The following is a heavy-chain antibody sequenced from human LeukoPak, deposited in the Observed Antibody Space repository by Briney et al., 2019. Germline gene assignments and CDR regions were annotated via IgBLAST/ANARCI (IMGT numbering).Heavy chain of an antibody. V-gene: IGHV3-23*01. Sequence: GGSLRLSCAASGFTFSSYAMSWVRQAPGKGLEWVSAISGSGGSTYYAASVRGRFTISRDNSKNTLYLQMNSLRAEDTAVYYCAKEYYDFWSGYYYGGQGTLVTVSS. CDR3: AKEYYDFWSGYYY. J-gene: IGHJ4*02. CDR2: ISGSGGST. CDR1: GFTFSSYA. D-gene: IGHD3-3*01.